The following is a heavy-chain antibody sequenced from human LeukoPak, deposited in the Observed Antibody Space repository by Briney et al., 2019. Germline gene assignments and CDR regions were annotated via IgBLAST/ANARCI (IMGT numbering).Heavy chain of an antibody. J-gene: IGHJ6*02. CDR1: GFTFSSYG. CDR3: AKDRIVATTHAMDV. Sequence: GGSLRLSCAASGFTFSSYGMHWVRQAPGKGLEWVAVISYDGSNKYYADSVKGRFTISRDNPKNTLYLQMNSLRAEDTAVYYCAKDRIVATTHAMDVWGQGTTVTVSS. D-gene: IGHD5-12*01. V-gene: IGHV3-30*18. CDR2: ISYDGSNK.